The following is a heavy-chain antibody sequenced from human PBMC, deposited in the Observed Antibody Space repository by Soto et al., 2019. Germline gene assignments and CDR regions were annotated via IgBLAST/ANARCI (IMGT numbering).Heavy chain of an antibody. CDR3: AKDRLHITGIFGY. CDR1: GLTFGSRA. V-gene: IGHV3-23*01. Sequence: PGGSLRLSCVASGLTFGSRAMSWVRQSPGEGLEWVSTITDTGGDAKYADSVRGRFAISRDNSKNTLYLQMNSLRAEDTAVYYCAKDRLHITGIFGYWGQGTLVTVSS. J-gene: IGHJ4*02. D-gene: IGHD1-20*01. CDR2: ITDTGGDA.